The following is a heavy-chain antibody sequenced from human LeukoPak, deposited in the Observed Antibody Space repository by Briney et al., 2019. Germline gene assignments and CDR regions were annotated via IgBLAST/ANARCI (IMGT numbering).Heavy chain of an antibody. D-gene: IGHD6-6*01. V-gene: IGHV3-43*01. CDR3: AKGWSSSSSSYFDA. CDR1: GFTFDDYI. J-gene: IGHJ4*02. Sequence: GGSLRLSCAASGFTFDDYIIHWVRQSPGKRLEWVSLLSHDGTFTYYADSVRGRFTISRDNSKNFVYLQLTGLTSEDSGLYYCAKGWSSSSSSYFDAWGQGTLVTVS. CDR2: LSHDGTFT.